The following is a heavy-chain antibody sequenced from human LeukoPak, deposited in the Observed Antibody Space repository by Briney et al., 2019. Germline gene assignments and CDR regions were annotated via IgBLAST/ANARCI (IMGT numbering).Heavy chain of an antibody. V-gene: IGHV4-59*01. D-gene: IGHD3-22*01. J-gene: IGHJ6*02. CDR3: ARDTYYYDSSGYYDYGMDV. Sequence: PSETLSLTCAVYGGSFSGYYWGWIRQPPGKRLEWIGSIYYSGNTYYNPSLKSRVTISVDTSKNQFSLKLSSVTAADTAVYYCARDTYYYDSSGYYDYGMDVWGQGTTVTVSS. CDR1: GGSFSGYY. CDR2: IYYSGNT.